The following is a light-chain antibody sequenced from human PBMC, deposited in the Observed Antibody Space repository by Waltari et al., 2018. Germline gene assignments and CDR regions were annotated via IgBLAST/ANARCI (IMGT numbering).Light chain of an antibody. CDR3: SSYTSSSTYV. CDR2: DVS. J-gene: IGLJ1*01. CDR1: RSHVGRSNY. V-gene: IGLV2-14*03. Sequence: QSALTQPASVSGSPGPSITISCPGTRSHVGRSNYVSWDQQHPGKAPKLMIYDVSNRPSGVSNRFSGSKSGNTASLTISGLQAEDEADYYCSSYTSSSTYVFGTGTKVTVL.